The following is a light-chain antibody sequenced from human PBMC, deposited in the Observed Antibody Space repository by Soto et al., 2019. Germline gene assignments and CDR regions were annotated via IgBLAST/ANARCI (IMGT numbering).Light chain of an antibody. CDR1: QSISNW. J-gene: IGKJ5*01. CDR3: LQHNNFPLT. V-gene: IGKV1-5*03. CDR2: KAS. Sequence: DLQMTHSPSTQSASVVHRVTITWRTSQSISNWLACQQQKPGKAPTLLIYKASSLESGVPSRFSGSGSGTDFTLTTISLQPEDFATDYCLQHNNFPLTFGQGTRLEIK.